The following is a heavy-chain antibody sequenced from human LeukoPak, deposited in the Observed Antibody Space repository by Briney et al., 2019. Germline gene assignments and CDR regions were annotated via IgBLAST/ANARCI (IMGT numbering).Heavy chain of an antibody. CDR2: IYTSGST. V-gene: IGHV4-4*07. Sequence: SETLSLTCTVSGGSISSYYWSWIRQPAGKGLEWIGRIYTSGSTNYNPSLKSRVTMSVDTSKNQFSLILSSVTAADTAVYYCARLMGLRLGEGSYFDFWGQGALVTVSS. D-gene: IGHD3-16*01. J-gene: IGHJ4*02. CDR1: GGSISSYY. CDR3: ARLMGLRLGEGSYFDF.